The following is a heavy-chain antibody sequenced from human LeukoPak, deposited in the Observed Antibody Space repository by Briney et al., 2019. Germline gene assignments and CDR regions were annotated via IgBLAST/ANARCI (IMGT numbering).Heavy chain of an antibody. Sequence: GRSLRLSCADSGFSFTNYAMRWVRQAPGKGLEWVSFISYDGRITYYADSVKGRFTISRDNSKNILYLQMNSLKPEDTSLYFCATLTITGDFDYWGQGTLVTVSS. D-gene: IGHD1-20*01. CDR2: ISYDGRIT. J-gene: IGHJ4*02. CDR1: GFSFTNYA. V-gene: IGHV3-30*04. CDR3: ATLTITGDFDY.